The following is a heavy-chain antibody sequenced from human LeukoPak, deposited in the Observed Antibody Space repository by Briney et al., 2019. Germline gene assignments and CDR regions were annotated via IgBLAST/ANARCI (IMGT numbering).Heavy chain of an antibody. Sequence: SETLPLTCTVSGDSISTYYWSWIRQPPGKGLEWIGYIYYSGSTNYNPSLKSRVTISVDTSKNQFSLKLTSVTAADTAVYYCARAGSSAYLIDYWGQGTLVTVSS. V-gene: IGHV4-59*01. D-gene: IGHD3-22*01. CDR1: GDSISTYY. CDR3: ARAGSSAYLIDY. CDR2: IYYSGST. J-gene: IGHJ4*02.